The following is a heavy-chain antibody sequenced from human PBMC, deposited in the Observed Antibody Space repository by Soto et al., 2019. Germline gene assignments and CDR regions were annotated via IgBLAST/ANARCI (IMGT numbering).Heavy chain of an antibody. Sequence: SETLSLTCTVSGDSISSYYWNWIRRRPGKGLEWIGNIYHCGNTNYNPSLKSRLTMSVDTSKNQFSLNLSSVTAADSAVYFCAREQTSSGMDAWGQGTRVTVSS. CDR1: GDSISSYY. CDR2: IYHCGNT. J-gene: IGHJ6*02. CDR3: AREQTSSGMDA. V-gene: IGHV4-59*01.